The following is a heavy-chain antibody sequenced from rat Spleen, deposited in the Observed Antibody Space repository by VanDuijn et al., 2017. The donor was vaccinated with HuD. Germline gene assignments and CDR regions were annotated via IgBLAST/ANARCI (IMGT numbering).Heavy chain of an antibody. CDR1: GFTFSNYG. Sequence: EVQLVESGGGLVQPGRSLKLSCAASGFTFSNYGMAWVRQAPTKGLEWVATISSNGNNIYYRDSVKGRFTISRDNAKSTLYLQMESLRSEDTATYYCARQWLTGSHWFFDFWGPGTMVTVSS. V-gene: IGHV5-29*01. CDR2: ISSNGNNI. CDR3: ARQWLTGSHWFFDF. D-gene: IGHD1-4*01. J-gene: IGHJ1*01.